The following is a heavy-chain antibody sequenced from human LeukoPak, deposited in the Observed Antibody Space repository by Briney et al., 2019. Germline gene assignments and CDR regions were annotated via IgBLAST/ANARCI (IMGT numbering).Heavy chain of an antibody. CDR1: GFTFRSYD. D-gene: IGHD3-16*01. V-gene: IGHV3-13*01. J-gene: IGHJ6*03. CDR2: IGTAGEI. Sequence: GGSLRLSCAASGFTFRSYDMHWVRQATGKGLEWVSGIGTAGEIYYPGSVKGRFTISRENAKNSLYLQMNSLRAGDTAVYYCARKTHNVWGSYSYYYYMDVWGKGTTVTISS. CDR3: ARKTHNVWGSYSYYYYMDV.